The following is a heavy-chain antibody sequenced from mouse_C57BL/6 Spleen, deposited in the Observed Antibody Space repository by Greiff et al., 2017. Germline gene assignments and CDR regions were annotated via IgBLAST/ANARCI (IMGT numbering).Heavy chain of an antibody. CDR2: IDPETGGT. J-gene: IGHJ4*01. CDR3: TRPSPYYYGSSTYAMDY. CDR1: GYTFTDYE. D-gene: IGHD1-1*01. V-gene: IGHV1-15*01. Sequence: QVQLKQSGAELVRPGASVTLSCKASGYTFTDYEMHWVKQTPVHGLEWIGAIDPETGGTAYNQKFKGKAILTADKSSSTAYMELRSLTSEDSAVYYWTRPSPYYYGSSTYAMDYWGQGTSVTVSS.